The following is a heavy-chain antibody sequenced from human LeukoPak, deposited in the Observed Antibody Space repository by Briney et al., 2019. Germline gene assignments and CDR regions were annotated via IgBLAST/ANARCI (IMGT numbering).Heavy chain of an antibody. CDR2: IYYSGST. D-gene: IGHD1-26*01. Sequence: SETLSLTCTVSGGSISSYYWNWIRQPPGKGLEWIGYIYYSGSTNYSPSLKSRVTISVDTSKNQFSLKLSSVTAADTAVYYCASTNWYSGYYYMDVWGKGTTVTVSS. V-gene: IGHV4-59*01. J-gene: IGHJ6*03. CDR3: ASTNWYSGYYYMDV. CDR1: GGSISSYY.